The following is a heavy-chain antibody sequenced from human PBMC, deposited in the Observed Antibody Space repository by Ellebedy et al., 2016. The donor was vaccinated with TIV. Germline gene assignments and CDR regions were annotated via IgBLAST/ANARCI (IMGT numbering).Heavy chain of an antibody. J-gene: IGHJ4*02. CDR1: GYTFSIYD. D-gene: IGHD1-26*01. CDR3: AKGPVGAAN. Sequence: AASVKVSCKASGYTFSIYDINWVRQDTGQGLEWMGWMNPSTGKSDYEQKYQGRVTMTANTSISTAYMELSSLTSDDTAVYYCAKGPVGAANWGQGTLVTVSS. CDR2: MNPSTGKS. V-gene: IGHV1-8*01.